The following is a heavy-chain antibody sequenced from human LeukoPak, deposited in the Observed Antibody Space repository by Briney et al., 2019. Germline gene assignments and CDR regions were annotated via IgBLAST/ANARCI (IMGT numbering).Heavy chain of an antibody. CDR1: GGSFSGYY. CDR3: ARGLQLAFYYYYYGMDV. V-gene: IGHV4-34*01. CDR2: INHSGST. D-gene: IGHD6-6*01. J-gene: IGHJ6*02. Sequence: SETLSLTCAVYGGSFSGYYWSWIRQPPGKGLEWIGEINHSGSTNYNPSLKSRVTISVDASKNQFSPKLSSVTAADTAVYYCARGLQLAFYYYYYGMDVWGQGTTVTVSS.